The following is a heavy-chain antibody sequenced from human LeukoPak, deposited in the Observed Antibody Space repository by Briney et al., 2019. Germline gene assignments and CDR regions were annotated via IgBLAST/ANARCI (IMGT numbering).Heavy chain of an antibody. V-gene: IGHV4-39*01. D-gene: IGHD1-26*01. J-gene: IGHJ4*02. Sequence: TSETLSLTCTVSGGSISSSSYYWGWIRQPPGKGLEWIGSIYYSGSTYYNPSLKSRVTISVDTSKNQFSLKLSSVTPEDTAVYFCARDPVGGSTIFDSWGQGTLVTVSS. CDR1: GGSISSSSYY. CDR3: ARDPVGGSTIFDS. CDR2: IYYSGST.